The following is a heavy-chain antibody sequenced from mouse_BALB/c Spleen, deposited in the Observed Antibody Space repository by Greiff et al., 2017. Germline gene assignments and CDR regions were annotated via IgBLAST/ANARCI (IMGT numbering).Heavy chain of an antibody. V-gene: IGHV5-4*02. CDR3: ARDGVDY. Sequence: EVKLMESGGGLVKPGGSLKLSCAASGFTFSDYYMYWVRQTPEKRLEWVATISDGGSYTYYPDSVKGRFTISRDNAKNNLYLQMSSLKSEDTAMYYCARDGVDYWGQGTSVTVSS. J-gene: IGHJ4*01. CDR2: ISDGGSYT. CDR1: GFTFSDYY.